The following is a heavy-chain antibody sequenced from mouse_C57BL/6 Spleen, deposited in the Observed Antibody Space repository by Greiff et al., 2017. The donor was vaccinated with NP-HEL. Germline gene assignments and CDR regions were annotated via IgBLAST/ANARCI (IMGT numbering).Heavy chain of an antibody. CDR3: ARYGIYYDYDGNAMDY. Sequence: QVQLQQPGAELVKPGASVKLSCKASGYTFTSYWMHWVKQRPGQGLEWIGMIHPNSGSTNYNEKFKSKATLTVDKSSSTAYMQLSSLTSEDSAVYYCARYGIYYDYDGNAMDYWGQGTSVTVSS. V-gene: IGHV1-64*01. CDR1: GYTFTSYW. CDR2: IHPNSGST. J-gene: IGHJ4*01. D-gene: IGHD2-4*01.